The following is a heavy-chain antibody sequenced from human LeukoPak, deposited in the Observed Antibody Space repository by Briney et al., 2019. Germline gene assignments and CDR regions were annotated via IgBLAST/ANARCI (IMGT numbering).Heavy chain of an antibody. CDR1: GYTFTSYG. CDR3: ASFQYYDFWSGYYTPDY. CDR2: SSAYNGNT. Sequence: ASVKVSCKASGYTFTSYGISWVRQAPGQGLEWMGWSSAYNGNTNYAQKLQGRVTMTTDTSTSTAYMELRSLRSDDTAVYYCASFQYYDFWSGYYTPDYWGQGTLVTVSS. V-gene: IGHV1-18*01. J-gene: IGHJ4*02. D-gene: IGHD3-3*01.